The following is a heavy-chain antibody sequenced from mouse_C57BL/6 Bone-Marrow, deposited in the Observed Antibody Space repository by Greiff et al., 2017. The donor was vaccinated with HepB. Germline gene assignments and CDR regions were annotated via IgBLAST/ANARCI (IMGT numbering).Heavy chain of an antibody. CDR1: GYTFTDYN. CDR2: INPNNGGT. D-gene: IGHD2-2*01. Sequence: EVQLQQSGPELVKPGASVKIPCKASGYTFTDYNMDWVKQSHGKSLEWIGDINPNNGGTIYNQKFKGKATFTVDKSTSTAYMELRSLTSEDTAVYYCARGEVYYGYDWFAYWGQGTLVTVSA. V-gene: IGHV1-18*01. CDR3: ARGEVYYGYDWFAY. J-gene: IGHJ3*01.